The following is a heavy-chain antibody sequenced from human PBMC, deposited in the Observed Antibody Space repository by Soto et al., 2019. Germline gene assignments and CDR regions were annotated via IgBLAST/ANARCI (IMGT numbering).Heavy chain of an antibody. V-gene: IGHV3-73*01. J-gene: IGHJ6*03. CDR2: IRSKANNYAT. D-gene: IGHD2-2*01. CDR3: ARGGGSSNQRYYYMDV. Sequence: EVQLVESGGGLVQPGGSLKLSCAASGFTFSGSAMHWVRQASGKGLEWVGRIRSKANNYATAYAASGKGRFTISRDDSKNTAYLQMNSLKTEDTAVYYCARGGGSSNQRYYYMDVWGKGTTVTVSS. CDR1: GFTFSGSA.